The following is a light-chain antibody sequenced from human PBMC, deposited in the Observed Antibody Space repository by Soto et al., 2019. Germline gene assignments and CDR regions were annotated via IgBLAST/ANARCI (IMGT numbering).Light chain of an antibody. V-gene: IGKV3-20*01. CDR1: PSVSSSY. CDR2: GAS. Sequence: EIVLTQSPGTLSLSPAEIATLSCRASPSVSSSYLAWYQKKPGQAPRLLIYGASSRATGIPDKFSGSGSGTDFTLTISRLEPEDFAVYYCQQYGSSLLTFGGGTKVESK. CDR3: QQYGSSLLT. J-gene: IGKJ4*01.